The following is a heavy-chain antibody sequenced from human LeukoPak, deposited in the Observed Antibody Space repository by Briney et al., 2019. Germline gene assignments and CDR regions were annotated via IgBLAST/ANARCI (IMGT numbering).Heavy chain of an antibody. Sequence: SETLSLTCAVYGGSFSGYYWSWIRQPPGKGLEWIGDIYYSGRTKYSPSLKSRVTISVDTSKNQFSLKLNSVTAADTAVYYCARDRRSGYDSTPWFDPWGQGTLVTVSS. V-gene: IGHV4-59*01. J-gene: IGHJ5*02. CDR2: IYYSGRT. CDR3: ARDRRSGYDSTPWFDP. D-gene: IGHD5-12*01. CDR1: GGSFSGYY.